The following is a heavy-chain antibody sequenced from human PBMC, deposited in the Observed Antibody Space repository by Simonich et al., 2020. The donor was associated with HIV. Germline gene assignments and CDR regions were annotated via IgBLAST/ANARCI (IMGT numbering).Heavy chain of an antibody. D-gene: IGHD2-15*01. Sequence: QVQLQQWGAGLLKPSETLSLTCAVYGGSFSGYYWSWIRQPPGKGLEWIGEINHSGNTNYNPSLQSRVTISVDTSKNQFSLKLSSVTAADTAVYYCASHYGGNHLNWFDPWGQGTLVTVSS. CDR1: GGSFSGYY. J-gene: IGHJ5*02. V-gene: IGHV4-34*01. CDR2: INHSGNT. CDR3: ASHYGGNHLNWFDP.